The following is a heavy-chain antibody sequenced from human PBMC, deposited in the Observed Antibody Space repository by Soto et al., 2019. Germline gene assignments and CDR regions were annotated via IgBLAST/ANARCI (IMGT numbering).Heavy chain of an antibody. V-gene: IGHV1-69*01. J-gene: IGHJ6*02. CDR3: ARDLGRRLLRGDRAYYGMDV. CDR2: IIPIFGTA. Sequence: QVQLVQSGAEVKKPGSSVKVSCKASGCTFSSYAISWVRQAPGQGLGWMGGIIPIFGTANYAQKFQGRVTITADESTSTAYMELSSLRSEDTAVYYCARDLGRRLLRGDRAYYGMDVWGQGTTVTVSS. D-gene: IGHD2-15*01. CDR1: GCTFSSYA.